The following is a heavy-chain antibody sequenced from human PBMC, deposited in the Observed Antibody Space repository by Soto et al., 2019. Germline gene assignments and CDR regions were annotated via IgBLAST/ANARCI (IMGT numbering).Heavy chain of an antibody. CDR3: ARHYSAMGV. V-gene: IGHV3-53*02. J-gene: IGHJ6*02. CDR1: GFTVSSDS. CDR2: IYSANNT. Sequence: EVQLVETGGDLIQPGGSLRLSCAASGFTVSSDSMTWVRQAPGKGLEWISIIYSANNTDYADSVKGRFSISRDTSKNILYLQMNSLRAEDTAEYYCARHYSAMGVWGQGTKVTVSS.